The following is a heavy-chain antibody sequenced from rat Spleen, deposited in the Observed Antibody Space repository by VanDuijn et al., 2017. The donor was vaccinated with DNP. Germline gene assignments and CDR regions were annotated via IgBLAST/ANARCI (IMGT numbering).Heavy chain of an antibody. CDR2: IIYDGSST. CDR1: GFTFSDYA. J-gene: IGHJ2*01. V-gene: IGHV5-17*01. CDR3: AKLPGYHNLDAMDA. Sequence: EVQLVESGGGLVQPGNSLKLSCAASGFTFSDYAMAWVRQSPKKGLEWVATIIYDGSSTYYRDSVKGRFTISRDNAKSTLYLQMDSLRSEDTATYYCAKLPGYHNLDAMDAWGQGVMVTVSS. D-gene: IGHD1-4*01.